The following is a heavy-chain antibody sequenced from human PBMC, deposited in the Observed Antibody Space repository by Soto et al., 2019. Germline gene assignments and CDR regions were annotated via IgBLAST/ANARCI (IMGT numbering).Heavy chain of an antibody. J-gene: IGHJ4*02. CDR2: IYHSGST. V-gene: IGHV4-4*02. Sequence: QVQLQESGPGLVKPSGTLSLTCAVSGGSISSNNWWSWVRQPPGKGLEWIGEIYHSGSTNYNPSLESRVTILVDKSKNQFSLTLRSVTAADTAVYYCARRTDYYASSGTFDYWGQGTLVTVSS. CDR3: ARRTDYYASSGTFDY. D-gene: IGHD3-22*01. CDR1: GGSISSNNW.